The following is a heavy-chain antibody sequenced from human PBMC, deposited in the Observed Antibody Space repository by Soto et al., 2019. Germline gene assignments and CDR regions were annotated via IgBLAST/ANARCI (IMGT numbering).Heavy chain of an antibody. J-gene: IGHJ3*02. CDR3: ARGRIAVACCDAFDI. D-gene: IGHD6-19*01. CDR1: GYTFTSYG. Sequence: ASVTVSCKASGYTFTSYGISWVRQAPGQGLEWMGWISAYNGNTNYAQKLQGRVTMTTDTSTSTAYMELRSLRSDDTAVYYCARGRIAVACCDAFDIWGQGTMVTVSS. V-gene: IGHV1-18*01. CDR2: ISAYNGNT.